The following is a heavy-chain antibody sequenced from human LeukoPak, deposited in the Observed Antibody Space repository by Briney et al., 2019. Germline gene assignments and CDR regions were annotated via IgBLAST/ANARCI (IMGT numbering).Heavy chain of an antibody. CDR2: ISGSGGST. V-gene: IGHV3-23*01. Sequence: GGSLRLSCAASGFTFSSYAMSWVRQAPGKGLEWVSAISGSGGSTYYADSVKGRFTISRDNSKHTLYLQMNSLRAEDTAVYYCARDYDYVWGSYRPTGDYWGQGTLVTVSS. D-gene: IGHD3-16*02. J-gene: IGHJ4*02. CDR3: ARDYDYVWGSYRPTGDY. CDR1: GFTFSSYA.